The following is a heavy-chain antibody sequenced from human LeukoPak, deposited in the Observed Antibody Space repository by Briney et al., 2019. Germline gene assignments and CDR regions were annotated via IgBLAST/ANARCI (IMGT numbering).Heavy chain of an antibody. D-gene: IGHD2-2*01. V-gene: IGHV1-69*13. CDR3: ARDEEDIVMVPSSMDFYYFGMDV. Sequence: SVKVSCKASGGTXSNHAITWVRQVPGQGLQWMGVIIIIFGSTNYAHKFRGRVTLTADESTGTAYMELSTLTSEDTAIYYCARDEEDIVMVPSSMDFYYFGMDVWGQGTTVAVSS. CDR1: GGTXSNHA. CDR2: IIIIFGST. J-gene: IGHJ6*02.